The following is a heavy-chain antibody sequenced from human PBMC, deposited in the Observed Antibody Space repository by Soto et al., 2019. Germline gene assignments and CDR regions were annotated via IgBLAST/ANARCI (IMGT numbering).Heavy chain of an antibody. CDR2: IYHSGST. D-gene: IGHD2-2*01. J-gene: IGHJ3*02. CDR1: GGSISSGGYS. Sequence: SETLSLTCAVSGGSISSGGYSWSWIRQPPGKGLEWIGYIYHSGSTYYNPSLKSRVTISVDRSKNQFSLKLSSVTAADTAMYYCAKDGPDSSDAFDSWGQGTMVTVSS. V-gene: IGHV4-30-2*01. CDR3: AKDGPDSSDAFDS.